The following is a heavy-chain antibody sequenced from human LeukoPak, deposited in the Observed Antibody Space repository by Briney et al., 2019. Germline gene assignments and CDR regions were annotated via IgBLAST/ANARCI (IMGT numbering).Heavy chain of an antibody. V-gene: IGHV3-21*04. J-gene: IGHJ4*02. CDR1: GFSFSFSN. CDR2: ISSTNGHT. D-gene: IGHD4-23*01. Sequence: GGSLRLSCAASGFSFSFSNMNWVRQAPGKGLEWVSYISSTNGHTYYADSVNGRFTISRDTAKNSLYLQMNSLRAEDTAVYYCAKASRGDTAPGRQTTVVRAIDYWGQGTLVTVSS. CDR3: AKASRGDTAPGRQTTVVRAIDY.